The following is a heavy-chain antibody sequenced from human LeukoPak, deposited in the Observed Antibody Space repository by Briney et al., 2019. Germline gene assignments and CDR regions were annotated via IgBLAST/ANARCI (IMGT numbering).Heavy chain of an antibody. CDR1: GGSISTYY. CDR3: ARGGAARLHFQN. CDR2: IYHSGST. Sequence: SETLSLTCIVSGGSISTYYWNWIRQPPGKGLEWIGYIYHSGSTNYNPSLQSRVTISVDTSKNQFSLNLNSVTAADTAVYYCARGGAARLHFQNWGQGTLITVSS. J-gene: IGHJ1*01. V-gene: IGHV4-59*01. D-gene: IGHD6-6*01.